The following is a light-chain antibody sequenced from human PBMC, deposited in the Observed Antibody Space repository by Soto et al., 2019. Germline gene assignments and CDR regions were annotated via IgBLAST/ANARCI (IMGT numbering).Light chain of an antibody. CDR2: GAS. CDR3: QQYNYWPRT. V-gene: IGKV3-15*01. Sequence: EIVMTQAPATLSVSPGERATLSCRASRSVSSNLAWYQQKPGQAPRPLIYGASTRATGIPARFSGSGSGTEFTLTISSLQSEDFAVYYCQQYNYWPRTFGQGTKVEIK. CDR1: RSVSSN. J-gene: IGKJ1*01.